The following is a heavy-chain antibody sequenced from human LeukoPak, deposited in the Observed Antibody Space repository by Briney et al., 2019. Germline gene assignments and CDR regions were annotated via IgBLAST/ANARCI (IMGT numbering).Heavy chain of an antibody. V-gene: IGHV3-7*01. J-gene: IGHJ6*02. CDR2: IKQDGSEK. CDR3: ARNLVIMGYYSMDV. CDR1: GFTFSSYW. Sequence: PGGSLRLSCAASGFTFSSYWMSWVRQAPGKGLEWVANIKQDGSEKYYVDSVKGRFTISRDNAKNSLYLQMNSLRAEDTAVYYCARNLVIMGYYSMDVWGQGTTVTVSS. D-gene: IGHD3-3*01.